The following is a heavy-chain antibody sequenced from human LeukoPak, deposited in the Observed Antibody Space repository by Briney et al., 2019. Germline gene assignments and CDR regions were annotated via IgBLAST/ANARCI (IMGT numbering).Heavy chain of an antibody. V-gene: IGHV4-59*08. D-gene: IGHD3-22*01. CDR2: IYYSWST. CDR1: GGSISSDY. Sequence: SDTLSLTCTVSGGSISSDYWSWIRQPPGKGLEVIGNIYYSWSTNYNPSLKSRVTISVDTSKNQFSLKLSSVTAADTAVYYCARHGWYYDSNPYYYYGMDVWGQGTTVTVSS. J-gene: IGHJ6*02. CDR3: ARHGWYYDSNPYYYYGMDV.